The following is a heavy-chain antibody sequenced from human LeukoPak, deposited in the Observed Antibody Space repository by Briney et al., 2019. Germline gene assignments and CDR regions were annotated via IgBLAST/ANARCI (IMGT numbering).Heavy chain of an antibody. D-gene: IGHD6-13*01. Sequence: PGGSLRLSCAASGFAFSSYAMTWVRQAPGKGLEWVSTVQGNGIETYYAESVKGRFTISRDNSKNTLYLQMDSMRAEDTAVYFCAKDWYDYWGQGTLVTVSS. CDR2: VQGNGIET. J-gene: IGHJ4*02. CDR1: GFAFSSYA. V-gene: IGHV3-23*01. CDR3: AKDWYDY.